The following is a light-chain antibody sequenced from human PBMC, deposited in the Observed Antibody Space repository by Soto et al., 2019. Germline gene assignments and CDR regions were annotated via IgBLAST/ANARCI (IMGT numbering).Light chain of an antibody. CDR1: QGVSSN. Sequence: EIVMTHSPATLSVSPGERATLSCRASQGVSSNLAWYQHKPGKAPRLLIYGASTRATGIPARFSGSGSGTEFTLTISSLKSEDFAVYYCQQYNNWPPITFGQGTRMEIK. V-gene: IGKV3-15*01. J-gene: IGKJ5*01. CDR3: QQYNNWPPIT. CDR2: GAS.